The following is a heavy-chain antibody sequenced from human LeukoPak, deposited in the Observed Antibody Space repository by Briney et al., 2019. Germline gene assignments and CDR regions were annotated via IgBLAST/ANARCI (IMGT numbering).Heavy chain of an antibody. Sequence: GGSLRLSCAASGFTFSSYGMHWVRQAPGKGLEWVAFIRYDGSNKYYADSVKGRFTISRDNSKNTLYLQMNSLRAEDTAVYYCARDLAIFGVVNNVDYWGQGTLVTVSS. CDR3: ARDLAIFGVVNNVDY. CDR1: GFTFSSYG. V-gene: IGHV3-30*02. D-gene: IGHD3-3*01. CDR2: IRYDGSNK. J-gene: IGHJ4*02.